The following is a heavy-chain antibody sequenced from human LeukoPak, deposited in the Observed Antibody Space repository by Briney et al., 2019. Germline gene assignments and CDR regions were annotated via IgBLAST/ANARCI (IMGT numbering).Heavy chain of an antibody. V-gene: IGHV4-31*03. Sequence: SETLSLTCTVSGGSISSGGYWSWIRPHPGKGLEWIGYIYYSGTTYYNPSLKSRVTISVDTSKNQFSLKLSSVTAADTAVYYCARAYCSGGSCYSFDYWGQGTLVTVSS. CDR2: IYYSGTT. J-gene: IGHJ4*02. D-gene: IGHD2-15*01. CDR3: ARAYCSGGSCYSFDY. CDR1: GGSISSGGY.